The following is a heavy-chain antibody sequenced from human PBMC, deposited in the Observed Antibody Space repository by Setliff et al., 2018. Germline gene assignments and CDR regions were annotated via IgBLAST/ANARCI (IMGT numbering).Heavy chain of an antibody. CDR2: VHTGGGSA. CDR3: ARGGMAAAGRKGVFEY. D-gene: IGHD6-13*01. CDR1: GYTFTAYY. V-gene: IGHV1-46*01. Sequence: GASVQVSCKASGYTFTAYYMHWVRQAPGQGLEWMGIVHTGGGSASYAQKFQGRVTMTSDTSTSTVYMEVNSVRSDDTAIYYCARGGMAAAGRKGVFEYWGQGSQVTVSS. J-gene: IGHJ4*02.